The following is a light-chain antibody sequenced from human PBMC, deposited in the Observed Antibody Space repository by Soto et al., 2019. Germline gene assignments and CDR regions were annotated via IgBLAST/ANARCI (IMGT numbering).Light chain of an antibody. CDR3: QXXYSTPWA. Sequence: DIQVTQSPSSLSASVGDRVTITCRASQSISSYLNWYQQKPGKAPKLLIYAASSLQSGVPSRFSGSGSGTDFSLTISSLQPEDFASYXXQXXYSTPWAFXQGTKVEI. V-gene: IGKV1-39*01. CDR1: QSISSY. CDR2: AAS. J-gene: IGKJ1*01.